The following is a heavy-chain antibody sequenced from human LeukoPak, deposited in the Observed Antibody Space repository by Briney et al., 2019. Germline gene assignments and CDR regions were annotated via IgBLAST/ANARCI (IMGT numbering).Heavy chain of an antibody. Sequence: SETLSLTCTVSGGSISSYYWSWIRQPPGKGLEWIGYIYYSGSTNYNPSLKSRVTISVDTSKNQFSLKLSSVTAADTAVYYCAITSYGGNSGWFDPWGQGTMVTVSS. CDR3: AITSYGGNSGWFDP. CDR1: GGSISSYY. CDR2: IYYSGST. D-gene: IGHD4-23*01. J-gene: IGHJ5*02. V-gene: IGHV4-59*01.